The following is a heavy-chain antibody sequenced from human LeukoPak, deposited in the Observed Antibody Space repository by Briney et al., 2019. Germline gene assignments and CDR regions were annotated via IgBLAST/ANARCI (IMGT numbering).Heavy chain of an antibody. CDR1: GYTFTSYG. D-gene: IGHD2-2*01. CDR3: AGYCSSTSCYADYGMDV. J-gene: IGHJ6*02. V-gene: IGHV1-18*01. CDR2: ISAYNGNT. Sequence: GASVKASCKASGYTFTSYGISWVRQAPGQGLEWMGWISAYNGNTNYAQKLQGRVTMTTDTSTSTAYMELRSLRSDDTAVYYCAGYCSSTSCYADYGMDVWGQGTTVTVSS.